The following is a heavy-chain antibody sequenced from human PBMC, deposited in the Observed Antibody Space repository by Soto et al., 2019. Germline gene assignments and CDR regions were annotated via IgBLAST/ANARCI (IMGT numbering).Heavy chain of an antibody. Sequence: ASVEVSCKASGYNFTNNDITWVRQATGQGLEWMGWMNPGSADTGYAQKFQGRVTMTRNISIATAYMELSSLRSEDTAIYYCARMASLGSLNWFGPWGPASRLTVSS. CDR3: ARMASLGSLNWFGP. CDR2: MNPGSADT. J-gene: IGHJ5*02. V-gene: IGHV1-8*01. CDR1: GYNFTNND. D-gene: IGHD3-10*01.